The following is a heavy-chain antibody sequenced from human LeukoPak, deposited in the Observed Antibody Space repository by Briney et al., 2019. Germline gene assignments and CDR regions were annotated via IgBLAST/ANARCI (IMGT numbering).Heavy chain of an antibody. D-gene: IGHD5-18*01. J-gene: IGHJ5*02. CDR2: IYHSGST. V-gene: IGHV4-38-2*02. CDR3: AREVDTAMVTRGWFDP. Sequence: SEILSLTCAVSGYSISSGYYWGWIRQPPGKGLEWIGSIYHSGSTYYNPSLKSRVTISVDTSKNQFSLKLSSVTAADTAVYYCAREVDTAMVTRGWFDPWGQGTLVTVSS. CDR1: GYSISSGYY.